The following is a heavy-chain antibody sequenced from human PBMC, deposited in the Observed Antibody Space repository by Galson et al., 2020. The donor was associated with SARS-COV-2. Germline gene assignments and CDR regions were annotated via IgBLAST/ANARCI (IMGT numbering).Heavy chain of an antibody. D-gene: IGHD2-21*02. CDR1: GGSFSGYY. Sequence: SETLSLTCAVYGGSFSGYYWSWIRQPPGKGLEWIGEINSSGSTNYNPSLKSRVTISVDTSKNHFSLKLSSVTAADTAVYYCASEETFFLVVTATRMCYFGYWGRGTLATVAS. V-gene: IGHV4-34*01. CDR3: ASEETFFLVVTATRMCYFGY. CDR2: INSSGST. J-gene: IGHJ4*01.